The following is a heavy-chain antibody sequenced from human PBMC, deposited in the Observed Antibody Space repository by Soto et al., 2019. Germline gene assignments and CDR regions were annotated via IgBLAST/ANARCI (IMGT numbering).Heavy chain of an antibody. D-gene: IGHD2-2*01. CDR3: ARARFCTSTSCYHYFDF. CDR2: IHYSGTT. J-gene: IGHJ4*02. CDR1: GGSISSGGYY. V-gene: IGHV4-31*03. Sequence: PSETLSFTCTVSGGSISSGGYYWSWIRQHPGKGLEWIGYIHYSGTTYYNPSLKSRVTISVDTSKNHFSLKLSSVTPADTAVYYCARARFCTSTSCYHYFDFWGQGTLVTVSS.